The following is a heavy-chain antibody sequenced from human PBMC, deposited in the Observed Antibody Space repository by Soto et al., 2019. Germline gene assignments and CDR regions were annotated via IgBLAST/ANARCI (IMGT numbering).Heavy chain of an antibody. D-gene: IGHD1-26*01. CDR3: SRALGIGWDLLADRVDY. V-gene: IGHV1-46*01. J-gene: IGHJ4*02. Sequence: HVQLVQSGAEVKRPGASVKVSCKTSGYIFTIYYMHLLRQAPGQGLEWMGIINTSAGSATYAQKFQGRITMTSDTSKSIVHMQLSRLSSEDTAMYYCSRALGIGWDLLADRVDYWGQGTLVTVSS. CDR1: GYIFTIYY. CDR2: INTSAGSA.